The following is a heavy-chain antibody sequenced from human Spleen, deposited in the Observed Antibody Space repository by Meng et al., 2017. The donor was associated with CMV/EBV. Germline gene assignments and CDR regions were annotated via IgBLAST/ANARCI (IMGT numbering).Heavy chain of an antibody. CDR1: GGSISSSSYY. CDR2: IYYSGST. J-gene: IGHJ6*02. Sequence: SETLSLTCTVSGGSISSSSYYWGWIRQPPGKGLEWIGSIYYSGSTYYNPSLNSRVTISVDTSKNQFSLKLSSVTAADTAVYYCARADDFHYYGMDVWGQGTTVTVSS. D-gene: IGHD3-3*01. V-gene: IGHV4-39*07. CDR3: ARADDFHYYGMDV.